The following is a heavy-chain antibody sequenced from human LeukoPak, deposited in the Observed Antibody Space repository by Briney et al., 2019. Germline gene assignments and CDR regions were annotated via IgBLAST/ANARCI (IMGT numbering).Heavy chain of an antibody. J-gene: IGHJ2*01. D-gene: IGHD3-9*01. V-gene: IGHV1-2*02. CDR2: INSNSGDT. Sequence: ASVKVSCKASGYTFTGYYMHWVRQAPGQELEWMGWINSNSGDTNYAQKFQGRVTMTRDTSISTAYMELSRLRSDDTAVYYCAREPHYDLLTGYALGYLDLWGRGTLLADSS. CDR3: AREPHYDLLTGYALGYLDL. CDR1: GYTFTGYY.